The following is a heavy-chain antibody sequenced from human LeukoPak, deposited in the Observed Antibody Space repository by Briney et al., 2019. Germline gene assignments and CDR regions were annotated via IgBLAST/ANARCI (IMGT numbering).Heavy chain of an antibody. CDR1: GGSISSGSYY. J-gene: IGHJ4*02. CDR3: ARGTYYDFWSGGDY. D-gene: IGHD3-3*01. CDR2: IYTSGST. Sequence: SETLSLTCTVSGGSISSGSYYWRWIRQPAGTGLEWLGRIYTSGSTNYNPSLKSRVTISVDTSKNQFSLKLSSVTAADTAVYYCARGTYYDFWSGGDYWGQGTLVTVSS. V-gene: IGHV4-61*02.